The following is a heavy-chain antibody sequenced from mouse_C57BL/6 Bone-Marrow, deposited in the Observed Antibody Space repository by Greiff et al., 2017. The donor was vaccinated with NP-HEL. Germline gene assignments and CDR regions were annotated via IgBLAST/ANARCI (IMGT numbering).Heavy chain of an antibody. CDR2: INPNNGGT. V-gene: IGHV1-26*01. CDR3: ARGQLRPPDY. CDR1: GYTFTDYY. Sequence: EVQLQQSGPELVKPGASVKISCKASGYTFTDYYMNWVKQSHGKSLEWIGDINPNNGGTSYNQKFKGKATLTVDKSSSTAYMELRSLTSEDSAVYYCARGQLRPPDYWGQGTTLTVSS. J-gene: IGHJ2*01. D-gene: IGHD3-2*02.